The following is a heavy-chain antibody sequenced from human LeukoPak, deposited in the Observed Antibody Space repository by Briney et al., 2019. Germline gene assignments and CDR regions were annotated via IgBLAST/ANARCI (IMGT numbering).Heavy chain of an antibody. J-gene: IGHJ4*02. Sequence: SETLSLTCAVYGGSFSGHYWSWIRQPPGKGLEWIGEINHSGSTNYNPSLKSRVTISVDTSKNQFSLKLSSVTAADTAVYYCATAIGGLPGHYFDYWGQGTLVTVSS. V-gene: IGHV4-34*01. CDR1: GGSFSGHY. D-gene: IGHD3-10*01. CDR2: INHSGST. CDR3: ATAIGGLPGHYFDY.